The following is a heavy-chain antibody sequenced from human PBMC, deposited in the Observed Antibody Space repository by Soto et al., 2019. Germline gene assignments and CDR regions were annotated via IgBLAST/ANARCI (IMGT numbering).Heavy chain of an antibody. CDR1: GFSLSTSGVG. D-gene: IGHD2-15*01. CDR2: IYWDDDK. Sequence: QITLKESGPTLVKPTQTLTLTCTFSGFSLSTSGVGVAWIRQPPGKALEWLALIYWDDDKRYRPSLESRLTTTTDNSQNQVVLTMTNMDSVDTATYYCAYLTCSGGSCYWFSFSGMDFWGHGTTVTVSS. CDR3: AYLTCSGGSCYWFSFSGMDF. J-gene: IGHJ6*02. V-gene: IGHV2-5*02.